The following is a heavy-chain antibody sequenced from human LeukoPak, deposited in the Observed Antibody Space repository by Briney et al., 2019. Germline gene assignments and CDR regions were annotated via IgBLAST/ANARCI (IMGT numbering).Heavy chain of an antibody. Sequence: ASVKVSCKASGGTFSSYATSWVRQAPGQGLEWMGGIIPIFGTANYAQKFQGRVTITADKSTSTAYMELSSLRSEDTAVYYCARGAVRGYSYGYWDYWGQGTLVTVSS. CDR3: ARGAVRGYSYGYWDY. J-gene: IGHJ4*02. D-gene: IGHD5-18*01. V-gene: IGHV1-69*06. CDR2: IIPIFGTA. CDR1: GGTFSSYA.